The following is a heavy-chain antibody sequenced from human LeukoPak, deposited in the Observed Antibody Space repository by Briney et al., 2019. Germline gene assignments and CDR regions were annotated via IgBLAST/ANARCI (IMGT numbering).Heavy chain of an antibody. V-gene: IGHV3-53*01. CDR1: AFSDKSNY. J-gene: IGHJ4*02. D-gene: IGHD2-8*02. CDR3: ASRHCSGENCYAGPLDF. Sequence: GGSMRLSCVASAFSDKSNYMSWVRQAPGKGLEWVSVSYSGGSTYYEDSVKGRFTVSSDVSKNTLYLQMNNLRGEDTAVYYCASRHCSGENCYAGPLDFWGQGTLVTVSS. CDR2: SYSGGST.